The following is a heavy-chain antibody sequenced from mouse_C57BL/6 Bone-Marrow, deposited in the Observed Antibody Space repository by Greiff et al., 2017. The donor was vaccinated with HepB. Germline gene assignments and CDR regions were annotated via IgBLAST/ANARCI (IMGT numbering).Heavy chain of an antibody. CDR1: GFSFTSYG. V-gene: IGHV2-2*01. J-gene: IGHJ3*01. CDR2: IWSGGST. CDR3: ARKNSPFAY. Sequence: QVQLQQSGPGLVQPSQSLSITCTVSGFSFTSYGVHWVRQSPGKGLEWLGVIWSGGSTDYNAAFLSRLSISKDNSKGQVFFKMNSLKADDTAIYYCARKNSPFAYWGQGTLVTVSA.